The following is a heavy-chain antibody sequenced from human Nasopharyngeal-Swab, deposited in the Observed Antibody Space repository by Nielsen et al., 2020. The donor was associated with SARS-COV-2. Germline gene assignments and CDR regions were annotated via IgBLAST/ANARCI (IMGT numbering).Heavy chain of an antibody. J-gene: IGHJ5*02. CDR3: TRDAGGYNWFDP. V-gene: IGHV6-1*01. D-gene: IGHD3-16*01. CDR2: TYYRSKWFN. Sequence: SQTLSLTCAISGDSVSGNSATWSWIRQSPSRGLEWLGRTYYRSKWFNDYAVPVKSRITINPDTSKNQFSLQLNSVTPEDTAVYYCTRDAGGYNWFDPWGQGTLVTVSS. CDR1: GDSVSGNSAT.